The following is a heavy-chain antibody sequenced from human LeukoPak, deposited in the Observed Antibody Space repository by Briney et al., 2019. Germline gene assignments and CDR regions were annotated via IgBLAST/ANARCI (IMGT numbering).Heavy chain of an antibody. J-gene: IGHJ4*02. D-gene: IGHD3-10*01. CDR2: ISSSGSTI. Sequence: GGSLRLSCAASGFTFSDYYMSWIRQAPGKGLEWVSYISSSGSTIYYADSVKGRFTISRDNAKNSLYLQMNSLRAEDTALYYCAKDRSDYGSGPGEGFDYWGQGTLVTVSS. V-gene: IGHV3-11*01. CDR1: GFTFSDYY. CDR3: AKDRSDYGSGPGEGFDY.